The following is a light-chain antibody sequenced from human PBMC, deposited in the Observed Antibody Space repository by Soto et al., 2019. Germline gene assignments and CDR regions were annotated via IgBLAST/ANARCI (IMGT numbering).Light chain of an antibody. Sequence: DVQLTQSPSSLSASIIDRLTITYRVSQDISSYLAWYQQKPGKAPKLLIYFGSNLQTGVPSRFSGSGSGTDFTLTISSLQPEDLATYYCQQADSFPLTFGRGTKVDIK. CDR1: QDISSY. V-gene: IGKV1-12*01. CDR2: FGS. CDR3: QQADSFPLT. J-gene: IGKJ4*01.